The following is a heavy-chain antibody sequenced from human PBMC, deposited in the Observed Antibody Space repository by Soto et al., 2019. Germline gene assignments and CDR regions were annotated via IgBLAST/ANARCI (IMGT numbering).Heavy chain of an antibody. D-gene: IGHD5-12*01. CDR1: GGSFSGYY. V-gene: IGHV4-34*01. Sequence: SETLSLTCAVYGGSFSGYYWSWIRQPPGKGLEWIGEINHSGSTNYNPSLKSRVTISVDTSKNQFSLKLSSVTAADTAVYYCARGPVRWLHHAEAFDIWGQGTMVTVSS. CDR3: ARGPVRWLHHAEAFDI. CDR2: INHSGST. J-gene: IGHJ3*02.